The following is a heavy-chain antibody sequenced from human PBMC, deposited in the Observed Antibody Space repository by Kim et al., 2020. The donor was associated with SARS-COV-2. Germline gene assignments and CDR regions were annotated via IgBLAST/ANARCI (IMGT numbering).Heavy chain of an antibody. V-gene: IGHV1-2*04. CDR2: INPNSGGT. Sequence: ASVKVSCKASGYTFTGYYMHWVRQAPGQGLEWMGWINPNSGGTNYAQKFQGWVTMTRDTSISTAYMELSRLRSDDTAVYYCAREAHGSGSYFDYYYYGMDVWGQGTTVTVPS. CDR1: GYTFTGYY. CDR3: AREAHGSGSYFDYYYYGMDV. J-gene: IGHJ6*02. D-gene: IGHD3-10*01.